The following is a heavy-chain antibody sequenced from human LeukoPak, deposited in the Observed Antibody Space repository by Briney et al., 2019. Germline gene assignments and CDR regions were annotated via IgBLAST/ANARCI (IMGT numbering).Heavy chain of an antibody. D-gene: IGHD3-22*01. CDR2: IYTSGST. CDR3: ARDYYDSSGYLYLFDY. V-gene: IGHV4-4*07. Sequence: SETLSLTCTVSGGSISSYYWSWIRQPAGKGLEWIGRIYTSGSTNYNPSLKSRVTMSVDTSKNQFSLKLSSVTAADTVVYYCARDYYDSSGYLYLFDYWGQGTLVTVSS. J-gene: IGHJ4*02. CDR1: GGSISSYY.